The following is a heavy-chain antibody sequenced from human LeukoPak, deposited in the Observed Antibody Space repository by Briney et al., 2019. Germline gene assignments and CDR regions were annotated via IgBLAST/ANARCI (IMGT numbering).Heavy chain of an antibody. D-gene: IGHD3-22*01. CDR3: VRDSDRRSDY. V-gene: IGHV3-7*05. Sequence: PGGSLRLSCEASGFILSNYWMSWVRQAPGKGLEWVASIKERGSEKFYVDSANVRFTISKDSAKNSLYLQMNSLGAEDTAVYYRVRDSDRRSDYWGQGTLVTVSS. J-gene: IGHJ4*02. CDR1: GFILSNYW. CDR2: IKERGSEK.